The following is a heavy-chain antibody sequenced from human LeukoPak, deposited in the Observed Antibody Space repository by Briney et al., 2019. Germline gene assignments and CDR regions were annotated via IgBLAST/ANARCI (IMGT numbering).Heavy chain of an antibody. J-gene: IGHJ3*02. D-gene: IGHD4-17*01. CDR1: GFTFSGSA. Sequence: GASLRLSCAASGFTFSGSAMHWVRQASGKGLGWIARISRRTHDYATAYPESVKGRFTISRDDLKNTAYLQMNSLKTEDTAVYYCTRLTIDYGDYMDGFDIWGQGTMVTVSS. CDR3: TRLTIDYGDYMDGFDI. V-gene: IGHV3-73*01. CDR2: ISRRTHDYAT.